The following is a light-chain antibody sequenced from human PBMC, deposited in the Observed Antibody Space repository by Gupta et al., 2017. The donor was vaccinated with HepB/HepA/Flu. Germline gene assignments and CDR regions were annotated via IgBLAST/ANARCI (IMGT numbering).Light chain of an antibody. Sequence: SYELTQPPSVSVSPGQTARHTSSGDALPKKYAYWFQQKSGQAPVLVIYEDSKRPSGIPERFSGSSSGTMATLTISGAQVEDEADYYCYSTDSSGNHSFWVFGGGTKLTVL. CDR2: EDS. CDR3: YSTDSSGNHSFWV. CDR1: ALPKKY. V-gene: IGLV3-10*01. J-gene: IGLJ3*02.